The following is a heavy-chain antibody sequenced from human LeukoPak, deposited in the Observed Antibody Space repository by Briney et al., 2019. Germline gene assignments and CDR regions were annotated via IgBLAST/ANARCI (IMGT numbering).Heavy chain of an antibody. CDR3: ARDTSGWYPNWFDP. CDR1: GYTFTSYG. J-gene: IGHJ5*02. D-gene: IGHD6-19*01. Sequence: ASVKVSCKASGYTFTSYGISWVRQAPGQGLEWMGWISAYNGNTNYAQKLQGRVTMTTDTSTSTAYMELRSLRSDDTAVYYCARDTSGWYPNWFDPWGQGTLVTVSS. V-gene: IGHV1-18*01. CDR2: ISAYNGNT.